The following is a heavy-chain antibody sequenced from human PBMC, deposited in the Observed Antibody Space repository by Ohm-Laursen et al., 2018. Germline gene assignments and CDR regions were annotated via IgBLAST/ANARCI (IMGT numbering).Heavy chain of an antibody. V-gene: IGHV3-30*18. CDR1: GFTFSSYG. Sequence: SLRLSCAASGFTFSSYGVHWVRQAPGKGLEWMAGISKDGSNTYYGHSVEGRFTISRDNSMNTLYLQMNSLRPEDTAVYYCAKDIRTMAGRDVWGQGTTVTVSS. D-gene: IGHD4/OR15-4a*01. CDR3: AKDIRTMAGRDV. CDR2: ISKDGSNT. J-gene: IGHJ6*02.